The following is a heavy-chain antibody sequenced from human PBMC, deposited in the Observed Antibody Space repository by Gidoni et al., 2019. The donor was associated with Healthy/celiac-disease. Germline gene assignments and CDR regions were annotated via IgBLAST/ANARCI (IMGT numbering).Heavy chain of an antibody. J-gene: IGHJ5*02. CDR2: ISYDGSNK. D-gene: IGHD5-18*01. CDR3: ARDSDTAMGA. Sequence: QVQLVESGGGVVQPGRSLRLSCAASGFTFSSYAMHWVRQAPGKGLEWVAVISYDGSNKYYADSVKGRFTISRDNSKNTLYLQMNSLRAEDTAVYYCARDSDTAMGAWGQGTLVTVSS. V-gene: IGHV3-30*01. CDR1: GFTFSSYA.